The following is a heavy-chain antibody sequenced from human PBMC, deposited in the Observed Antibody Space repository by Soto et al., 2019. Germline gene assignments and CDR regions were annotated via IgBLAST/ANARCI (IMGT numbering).Heavy chain of an antibody. CDR1: GFTFSSYA. CDR2: ISGSGGST. V-gene: IGHV3-23*01. D-gene: IGHD4-17*01. J-gene: IGHJ4*02. CDR3: ARDRYGDYVYFDY. Sequence: GGSLRLSCAASGFTFSSYAMSWVRQAPGKGLEWVSAISGSGGSTYYADSVKGRFTISIDNSKNTLYLQMNSLRAEDTAVYYCARDRYGDYVYFDYWGQGPLVTVSS.